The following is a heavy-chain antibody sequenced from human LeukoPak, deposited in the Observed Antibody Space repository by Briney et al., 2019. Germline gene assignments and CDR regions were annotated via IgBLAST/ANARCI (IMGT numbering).Heavy chain of an antibody. CDR3: ARDKISALHAFDI. CDR1: GFTFSSYS. Sequence: GGSLRLSCAASGFTFSSYSMNWVRQAPGKGLEWASYISSSSTTIYYADSVKGRFTISRDNAKNSLYLQMNSLRAEDTAVYYCARDKISALHAFDIWGQGTMVTVSS. V-gene: IGHV3-48*04. CDR2: ISSSSTTI. J-gene: IGHJ3*02. D-gene: IGHD2-15*01.